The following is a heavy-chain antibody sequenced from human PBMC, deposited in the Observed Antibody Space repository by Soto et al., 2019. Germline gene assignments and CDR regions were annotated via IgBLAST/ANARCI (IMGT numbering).Heavy chain of an antibody. CDR2: IYYSGST. CDR1: GGSISSGGYY. J-gene: IGHJ5*02. D-gene: IGHD6-13*01. V-gene: IGHV4-31*03. CDR3: ASVNPYSGESMGWFDP. Sequence: QVQLQESGPGLVKPSQTLSLTCTVSGGSISSGGYYWSWIRQHPGKGLEWIGYIYYSGSTYYNPSLKSRVTISVDTSKNQFSPKLSSVTAADTAVYYCASVNPYSGESMGWFDPCGQGTLVTVSS.